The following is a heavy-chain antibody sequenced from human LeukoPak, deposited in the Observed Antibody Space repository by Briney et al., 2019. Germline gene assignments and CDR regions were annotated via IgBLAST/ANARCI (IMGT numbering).Heavy chain of an antibody. CDR1: GGTFSSYT. V-gene: IGHV1-69*02. D-gene: IGHD4-17*01. CDR3: ARSHEIYGDYLFDY. CDR2: IIPILGIA. J-gene: IGHJ4*02. Sequence: SVKVSCKASGGTFSSYTISWVRQAPGQGLEWMGRIIPILGIANYAQKFQGRVTITADKSTSTAYMELSSLRSEDTAVYYCARSHEIYGDYLFDYWGQGTLVTVSS.